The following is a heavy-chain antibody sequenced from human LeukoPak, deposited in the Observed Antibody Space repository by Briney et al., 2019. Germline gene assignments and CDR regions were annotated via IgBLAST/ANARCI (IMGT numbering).Heavy chain of an antibody. CDR3: ARGGGLDV. CDR1: GFTVSTNY. Sequence: GGSLRLSCAASGFTVSTNYMSWVRQAPGKGLEWVASINHNGNVNYYVDSVKGRFTISRDNAKNSLYLQMSNLRAEDTAVYFCARGGGLDVWGQGATVTVSS. J-gene: IGHJ6*02. D-gene: IGHD3-16*01. V-gene: IGHV3-7*03. CDR2: INHNGNVN.